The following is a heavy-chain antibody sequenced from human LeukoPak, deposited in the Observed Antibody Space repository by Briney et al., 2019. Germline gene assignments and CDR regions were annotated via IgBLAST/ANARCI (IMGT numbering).Heavy chain of an antibody. D-gene: IGHD3-22*01. CDR1: GFTSSSYA. CDR2: ISYDGSNK. V-gene: IGHV3-30-3*01. J-gene: IGHJ4*02. CDR3: ARVGAYDSSGYELNYFDY. Sequence: GGSLRLSCAASGFTSSSYALNWVRQAPGKGLEWVAVISYDGSNKYYADSVKGRFTISRDNSKNTLYLQMNSLRAEDTAVYYCARVGAYDSSGYELNYFDYWGQGTLVTVSS.